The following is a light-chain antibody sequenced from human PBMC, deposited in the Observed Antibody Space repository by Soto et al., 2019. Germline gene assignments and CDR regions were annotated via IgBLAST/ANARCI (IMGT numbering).Light chain of an antibody. J-gene: IGKJ1*01. CDR2: AAS. CDR1: QGISSY. Sequence: IQLTQSPSSLSASVGDRVTITCRASQGISSYLAWYQQKPGKAPKLLIYAASTLQSGVPSRFSGSGSGTDFTLTISSPQPEDFATYYCQQSYSTPQTFGQGTKVDI. CDR3: QQSYSTPQT. V-gene: IGKV1-9*01.